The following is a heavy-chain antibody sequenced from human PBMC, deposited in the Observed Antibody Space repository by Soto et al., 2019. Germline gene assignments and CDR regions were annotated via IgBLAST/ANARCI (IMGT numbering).Heavy chain of an antibody. Sequence: EVQLVESGEGLVQPGESLRLSCAASGFTFSNYWMHWFRQAPGKGLVWVSRIDSDGSRITYADFVKGRLSISRDNAKNTVYLHMNSLTAEDTAVYYCVRTSLVVAVATREDFWGQGTLVTVSS. D-gene: IGHD2-15*01. CDR3: VRTSLVVAVATREDF. CDR1: GFTFSNYW. V-gene: IGHV3-74*01. J-gene: IGHJ4*02. CDR2: IDSDGSRI.